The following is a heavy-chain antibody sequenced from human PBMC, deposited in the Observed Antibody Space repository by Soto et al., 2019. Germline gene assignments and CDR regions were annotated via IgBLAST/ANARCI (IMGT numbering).Heavy chain of an antibody. D-gene: IGHD2-15*01. CDR1: GGPISGYS. CDR2: TIYSGTT. V-gene: IGHV4-59*01. CDR3: AKVVTGFDP. Sequence: GQLQDSGPELVKPSETLPPPCTAPGGPISGYSWGWIRQPPGKGLEWIGYTIYSGTTNYNPPLKSRVTISVDTSKNQFSLKLSSVTAADTAVYYCAKVVTGFDPWGQGTLVTVSS. J-gene: IGHJ5*02.